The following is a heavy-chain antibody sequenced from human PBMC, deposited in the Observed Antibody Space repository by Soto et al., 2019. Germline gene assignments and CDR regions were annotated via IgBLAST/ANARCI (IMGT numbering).Heavy chain of an antibody. V-gene: IGHV1-58*02. CDR3: AAEWPRPGIAVAGHQMGWFDP. D-gene: IGHD6-19*01. CDR2: IVVGSGNT. J-gene: IGHJ5*02. Sequence: GASVKVSCKASGYTFTSYAMHWVRQAPGQRLEWIGWIVVGSGNTNYAQKFQERVTITRDMSTSTAYMELSSLRSEDTAVYYCAAEWPRPGIAVAGHQMGWFDPWGQGTLVTVSS. CDR1: GYTFTSYA.